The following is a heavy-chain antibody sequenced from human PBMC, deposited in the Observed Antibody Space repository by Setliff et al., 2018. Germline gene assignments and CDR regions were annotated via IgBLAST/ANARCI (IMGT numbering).Heavy chain of an antibody. Sequence: GSLRLSCAASGFTFSSYAMSWIRQPPGKGLEWIGEINHSGSTNYNPSLKSRVTISVDTSKNQFSLKLSSVTAADTALYYCTVYNTGSSKDHYWGQGTPVTVSS. CDR3: TVYNTGSSKDHY. V-gene: IGHV4-34*08. J-gene: IGHJ4*02. CDR2: INHSGST. CDR1: GFTFSSYA. D-gene: IGHD2-8*02.